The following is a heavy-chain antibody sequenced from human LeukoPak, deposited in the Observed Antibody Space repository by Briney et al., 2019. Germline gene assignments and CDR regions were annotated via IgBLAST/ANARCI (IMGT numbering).Heavy chain of an antibody. CDR2: ISSSSSYI. Sequence: GGSLRLSCAASGFTFSSYSMNWVRQAPGKGLEWVSSISSSSSYIYYADSVKGRFTISRDNAKNSLYLQMNSLRAEDTAVHYCARPMLDDYDFWSGYYTGSLDYWGQGTLVTVSS. J-gene: IGHJ4*02. CDR1: GFTFSSYS. V-gene: IGHV3-21*01. CDR3: ARPMLDDYDFWSGYYTGSLDY. D-gene: IGHD3-3*01.